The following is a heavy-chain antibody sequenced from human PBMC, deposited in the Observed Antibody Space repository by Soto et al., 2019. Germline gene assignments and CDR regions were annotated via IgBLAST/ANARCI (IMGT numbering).Heavy chain of an antibody. D-gene: IGHD5-18*01. CDR2: IWYDGSNK. CDR3: ARDGGIQLWLRGWFDP. V-gene: IGHV3-33*01. Sequence: QVQLVESGGGVVQPGRSLRLSCAASGFTFSSYGMHWVRQAPGKGLEWVAVIWYDGSNKYYADSVKGRFTISRDNSKKTLYLQMNRLRAEDTAVYYCARDGGIQLWLRGWFDPWGQGTLVTVSS. CDR1: GFTFSSYG. J-gene: IGHJ5*02.